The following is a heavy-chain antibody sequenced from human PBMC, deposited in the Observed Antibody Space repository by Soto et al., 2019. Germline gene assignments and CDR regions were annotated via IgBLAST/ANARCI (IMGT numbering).Heavy chain of an antibody. CDR3: ARGLMGDPLRFLEWLRRAWFDP. CDR2: ISSSSSYI. D-gene: IGHD3-3*01. J-gene: IGHJ5*02. Sequence: GGSLRLSCAASGFTFSSYSMNWVRQAPGKGLEWVSSISSSSSYIYYADSVKGRFTISRDNAKNSLYLQMNSLRAEDTAVYYCARGLMGDPLRFLEWLRRAWFDPWGQGTLVTVSS. V-gene: IGHV3-21*01. CDR1: GFTFSSYS.